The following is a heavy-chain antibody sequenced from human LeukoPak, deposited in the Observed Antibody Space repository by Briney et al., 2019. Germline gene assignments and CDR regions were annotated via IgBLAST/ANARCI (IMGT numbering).Heavy chain of an antibody. V-gene: IGHV3-23*01. Sequence: GRSLGLSCAASGFTFSSYAMSWVRQAPGKGREWVSAMSGSAGSTYYADSVKGRFTISRDNSKNTLYLQMNSLRAEDTAVYYCARAVDFWSGYPQPNWFDPWGQGTLVTVSS. CDR1: GFTFSSYA. CDR3: ARAVDFWSGYPQPNWFDP. J-gene: IGHJ5*02. D-gene: IGHD3-3*01. CDR2: MSGSAGST.